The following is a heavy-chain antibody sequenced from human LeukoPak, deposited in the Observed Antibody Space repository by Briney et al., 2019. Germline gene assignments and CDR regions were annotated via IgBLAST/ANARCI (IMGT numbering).Heavy chain of an antibody. V-gene: IGHV3-7*01. CDR3: VRVMYSYFFDY. Sequence: GGSLRLSCEGSEISLNNYWMAWVRQGPGKGLEWVANINRDGRQQNFVDSVKGRFTISRDNARNSLYLQMNNLRDEDTAVYYCVRVMYSYFFDYWGQGTLVSVSS. J-gene: IGHJ4*02. CDR2: INRDGRQQ. CDR1: EISLNNYW. D-gene: IGHD2-21*01.